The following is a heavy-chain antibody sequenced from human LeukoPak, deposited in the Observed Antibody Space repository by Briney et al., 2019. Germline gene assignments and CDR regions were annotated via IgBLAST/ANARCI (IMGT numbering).Heavy chain of an antibody. Sequence: GGSLRLSCAASGFTFSNAWMSWVRQAPGKGLEWAGRIKSKTDGGTTDYAAPVKGRFTISRDDSKNTLYLQMNSLKTEDTAVYYCTTGAGYYYDSSALVDYWGQGTLVTVSS. J-gene: IGHJ4*02. CDR3: TTGAGYYYDSSALVDY. CDR2: IKSKTDGGTT. V-gene: IGHV3-15*01. D-gene: IGHD3-22*01. CDR1: GFTFSNAW.